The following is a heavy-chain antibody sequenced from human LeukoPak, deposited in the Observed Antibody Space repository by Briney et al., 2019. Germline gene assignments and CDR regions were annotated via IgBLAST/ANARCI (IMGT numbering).Heavy chain of an antibody. CDR3: AKSYSYLLKGFNY. J-gene: IGHJ4*02. Sequence: PGESLTLSCAVSGFSYSNYSTSWVRQPPGKGLEWVSGISDGGTTTYYTDSVRGRFTISRDNSKKTLSLQMISLRAEDTALYYCAKSYSYLLKGFNYWGQGTLVTVSS. CDR2: ISDGGTTT. V-gene: IGHV3-23*01. D-gene: IGHD5-24*01. CDR1: GFSYSNYS.